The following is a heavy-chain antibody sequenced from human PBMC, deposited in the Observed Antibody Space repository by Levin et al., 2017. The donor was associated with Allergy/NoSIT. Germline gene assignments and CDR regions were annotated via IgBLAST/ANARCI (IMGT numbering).Heavy chain of an antibody. J-gene: IGHJ6*02. V-gene: IGHV6-1*01. CDR2: TYYRSKWYN. CDR1: GDSVSSNSAA. Sequence: RSQTLSLTCAISGDSVSSNSAAWNWIRQSPSRGLEWLGRTYYRSKWYNDYAVSVKSRITINPDTSKNQFSLQLNSVTPEDTAVYYCARDLEYSSGWYAGKMKDYYGMDVWGQGTTVTVSS. CDR3: ARDLEYSSGWYAGKMKDYYGMDV. D-gene: IGHD6-19*01.